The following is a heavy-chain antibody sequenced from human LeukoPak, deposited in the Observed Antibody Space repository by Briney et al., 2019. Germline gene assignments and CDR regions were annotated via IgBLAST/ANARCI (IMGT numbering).Heavy chain of an antibody. CDR2: IHTSGST. D-gene: IGHD3-3*01. CDR3: ARASDDFWSGYYLDTAPVFDY. V-gene: IGHV4-4*07. J-gene: IGHJ4*02. CDR1: GGSISSYY. Sequence: SETLSLTCTVSGGSISSYYWSWIRQPAGKGLEWIGRIHTSGSTNYNPSLKSRVTMSVDTSKNQFSLKLSSVTAADTAVYYCARASDDFWSGYYLDTAPVFDYWGQGTLVTVSS.